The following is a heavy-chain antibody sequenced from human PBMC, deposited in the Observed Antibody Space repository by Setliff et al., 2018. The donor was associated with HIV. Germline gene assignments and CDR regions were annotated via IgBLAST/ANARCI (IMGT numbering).Heavy chain of an antibody. V-gene: IGHV4-34*01. Sequence: PSETLSLTCAVYGGSFSDNYWSWIRQSPGKGLEWIGEINHSGRTKYSPSLRSRVSISVDTSKNLFSLRLSSVTASDTAVYYCARQAIFGYYDSSGYLDYWGQGTLVTVSS. CDR3: ARQAIFGYYDSSGYLDY. D-gene: IGHD3-22*01. J-gene: IGHJ4*02. CDR1: GGSFSDNY. CDR2: INHSGRT.